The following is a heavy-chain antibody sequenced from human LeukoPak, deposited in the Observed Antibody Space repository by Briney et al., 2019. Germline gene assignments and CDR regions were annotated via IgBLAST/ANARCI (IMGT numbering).Heavy chain of an antibody. V-gene: IGHV3-74*01. Sequence: GGSLRLSCAASGFTFSSYWMHWVRQAPGKGPEGVSQSNTDGSNTNYADSVKGRFTISRDNTKNTLYLQMKSLRAEDTAVYYCARSRGGSWALDIWGQGTMVTVSS. CDR3: ARSRGGSWALDI. CDR2: SNTDGSNT. J-gene: IGHJ3*02. D-gene: IGHD2-15*01. CDR1: GFTFSSYW.